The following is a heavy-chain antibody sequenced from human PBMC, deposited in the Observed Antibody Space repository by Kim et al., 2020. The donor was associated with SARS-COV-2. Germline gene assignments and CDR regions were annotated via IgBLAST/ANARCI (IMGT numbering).Heavy chain of an antibody. CDR1: GFTFSYYT. D-gene: IGHD3-22*01. CDR3: APTMTRWYFDY. CDR2: ISNRDTFI. J-gene: IGHJ4*02. Sequence: GGSLRLSCAASGFTFSYYTLSWVRQAPGKGLEWVASISNRDTFIYYADSVRGRFTISRDNAKDSLYLQMNSLRADDTAVYYCAPTMTRWYFDYWGLGTLVTVSS. V-gene: IGHV3-21*01.